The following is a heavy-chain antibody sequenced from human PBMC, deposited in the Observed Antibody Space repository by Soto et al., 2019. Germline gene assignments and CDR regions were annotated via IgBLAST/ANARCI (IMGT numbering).Heavy chain of an antibody. CDR2: ISAYNGNT. V-gene: IGHV1-18*01. Sequence: QVQLVQSGAEVKKPGASVKVSCKASGYTFTSYGIIWGRQAPGQGLEWMGWISAYNGNTNYAQKLQGRDTMTTDTSKRTAYMQLRSLRSDDTAVYYCERVPLHDYDMSTVNWSDPWGQGTLVTVSS. CDR1: GYTFTSYG. CDR3: ERVPLHDYDMSTVNWSDP. D-gene: IGHD3-9*01. J-gene: IGHJ5*02.